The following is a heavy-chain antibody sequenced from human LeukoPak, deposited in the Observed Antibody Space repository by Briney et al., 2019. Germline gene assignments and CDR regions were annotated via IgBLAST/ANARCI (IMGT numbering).Heavy chain of an antibody. CDR2: ISSSSSTI. V-gene: IGHV3-48*01. J-gene: IGHJ4*02. CDR3: ATVPEYSNSVGLGY. CDR1: GFTFSPYS. D-gene: IGHD6-6*01. Sequence: PGGSLRLSCAASGFTFSPYSMNWVRQAPGKGLEWVSYISSSSSTIYYADSVKGRFTISRDNAKNSLYLQMNSLRAEDTAVYYCATVPEYSNSVGLGYWGQGTLVTVSS.